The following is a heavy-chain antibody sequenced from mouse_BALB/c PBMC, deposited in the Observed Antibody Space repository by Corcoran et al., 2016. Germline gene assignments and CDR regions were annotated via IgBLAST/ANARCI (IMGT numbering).Heavy chain of an antibody. CDR3: SLQYYFDY. J-gene: IGHJ2*01. CDR2: IYPGSGST. Sequence: QVQLQQSGPELVKPGASVKMSCKASGYTFTDYVISWVKQRTGQGLGWIGEIYPGSGSTYYNEKFKGKATLTADKSSNTAYMQLSSLTSEDSAVYFCSLQYYFDYWGQGTTLTVSS. V-gene: IGHV1-81*01. CDR1: GYTFTDYV.